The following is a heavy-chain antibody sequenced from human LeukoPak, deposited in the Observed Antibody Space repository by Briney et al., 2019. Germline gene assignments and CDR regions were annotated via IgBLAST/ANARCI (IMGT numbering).Heavy chain of an antibody. D-gene: IGHD6-19*01. CDR3: AKTSSGWYFDY. CDR2: ISGSGGST. V-gene: IGHV3-23*01. J-gene: IGHJ4*02. Sequence: PGGSLRLSCAVSGFTFSRHWMSWVRQAPGKGLEWVSAISGSGGSTYYADSVKGRFTISRDNSKNTLYLQMNSLRAEDTAVYYCAKTSSGWYFDYWGQGTLVTVSS. CDR1: GFTFSRHW.